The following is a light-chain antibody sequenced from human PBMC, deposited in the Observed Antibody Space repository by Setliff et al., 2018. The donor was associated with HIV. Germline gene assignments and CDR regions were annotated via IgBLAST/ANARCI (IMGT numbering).Light chain of an antibody. CDR1: SSNIGTNA. V-gene: IGLV1-44*01. Sequence: QSVLTQPPSASGTPGQRVTISCSGSSSNIGTNAVNWYQQLPGTAPKVLIYDNNQRPSGVPDRVSGSKSGTSASLAISGLQSDDEADYYCAAWDATLNGFVFGTETKVTVL. CDR3: AAWDATLNGFV. J-gene: IGLJ1*01. CDR2: DNN.